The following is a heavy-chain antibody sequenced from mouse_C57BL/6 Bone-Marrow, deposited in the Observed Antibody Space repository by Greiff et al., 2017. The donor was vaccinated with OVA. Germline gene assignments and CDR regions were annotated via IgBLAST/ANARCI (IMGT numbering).Heavy chain of an antibody. Sequence: EVQGVESGAELVRPGASVKLSCTASGFNIKDDYMHWVKQRPEQGLEWIGWIDPENGDTEYASKFQGKATITADTSSNTAYLQLSSLTSEDTAVYYCTTWDYGSSSFAYWGQGTLVTVSA. CDR3: TTWDYGSSSFAY. V-gene: IGHV14-4*01. J-gene: IGHJ3*01. D-gene: IGHD1-1*01. CDR1: GFNIKDDY. CDR2: IDPENGDT.